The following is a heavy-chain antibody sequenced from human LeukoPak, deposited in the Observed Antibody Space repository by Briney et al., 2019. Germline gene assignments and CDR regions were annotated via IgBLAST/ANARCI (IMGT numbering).Heavy chain of an antibody. CDR3: ARDSAYYYDSSGYYPYSWFDP. CDR2: IYYTGNT. Sequence: SETLSLTCAVSGGSISSGGYSWSWIRQPPGKAMEFIAYIYYTGNTYFNPSLKSRVTISVDTSKNQFSLKLSSVTAADTAVYYCARDSAYYYDSSGYYPYSWFDPWGQGTLVTVSS. V-gene: IGHV4-30-4*07. J-gene: IGHJ5*02. CDR1: GGSISSGGYS. D-gene: IGHD3-22*01.